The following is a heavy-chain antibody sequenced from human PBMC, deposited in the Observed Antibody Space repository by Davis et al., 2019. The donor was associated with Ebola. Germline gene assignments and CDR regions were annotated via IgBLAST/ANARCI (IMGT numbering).Heavy chain of an antibody. CDR1: GFTFSSYG. CDR2: ISYDGSNK. Sequence: PGGSLRLSCAASGFTFSSYGMHWVRQAPGKGLEWVAVISYDGSNKYYADSVKGRFTISRDNAGKSLYLQMDSLRAEDTAVYYCAREVDSSGYVLWGQGTLVTVSP. V-gene: IGHV3-30*03. J-gene: IGHJ4*02. CDR3: AREVDSSGYVL. D-gene: IGHD3-22*01.